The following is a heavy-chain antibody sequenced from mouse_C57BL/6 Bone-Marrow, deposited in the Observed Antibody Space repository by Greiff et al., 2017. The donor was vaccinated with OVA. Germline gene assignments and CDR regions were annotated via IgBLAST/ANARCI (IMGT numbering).Heavy chain of an antibody. D-gene: IGHD1-1*01. V-gene: IGHV7-3*01. CDR1: GFTFTDYY. Sequence: EVQVVESGGGLVQPGGSLSLSCAASGFTFTDYYMSWVRQPPGKALEWLGFIRNKANGYTTEYSASVKGRFTISRDNSQSILYLQMNALRAEDSATYYCARKDYYGSSFAYWGQGTLVTVSA. CDR3: ARKDYYGSSFAY. CDR2: IRNKANGYTT. J-gene: IGHJ3*01.